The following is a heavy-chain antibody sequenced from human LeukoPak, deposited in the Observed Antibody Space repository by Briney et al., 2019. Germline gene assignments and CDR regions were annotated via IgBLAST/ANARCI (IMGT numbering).Heavy chain of an antibody. V-gene: IGHV1-69*13. J-gene: IGHJ4*02. CDR3: ARAPPGASRHMGIDY. D-gene: IGHD3-10*01. CDR2: IIPIIATA. Sequence: SVKVSCKASGGTFSSYAISWVRQAPGQRLKWMGGIIPIIATAAYAQKFQARVTITADESKSTAYMELSSPRSEDTAVYYCARAPPGASRHMGIDYWGQGTLVTVSS. CDR1: GGTFSSYA.